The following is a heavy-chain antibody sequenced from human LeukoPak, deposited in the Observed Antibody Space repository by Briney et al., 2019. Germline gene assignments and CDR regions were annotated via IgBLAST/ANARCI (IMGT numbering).Heavy chain of an antibody. J-gene: IGHJ4*02. CDR1: GFTLRSYR. D-gene: IGHD3-9*01. CDR2: IRRSISYI. Sequence: GGSLGLSCAASGFTLRSYRMKGVGQAQGKGWEGVSSIRRSISYIYYADSVKCRFTISRDNAKNSLYLQMNGLRAEDTAVYYCAGDFPKDYDILTGYLNFDYWGQGTLVTVSS. V-gene: IGHV3-21*01. CDR3: AGDFPKDYDILTGYLNFDY.